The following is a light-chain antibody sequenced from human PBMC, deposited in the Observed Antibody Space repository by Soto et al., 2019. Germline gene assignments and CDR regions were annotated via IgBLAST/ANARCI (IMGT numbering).Light chain of an antibody. V-gene: IGKV1-5*01. J-gene: IGKJ5*01. CDR3: QQAYSFPIT. Sequence: IQISQSPSTLSGSVGDRVTITCRASQTISSWLAWYQQKPGKAPKLLIYDASSLESGVPSRFSGSGSGTEFTLTISSLQPDDFATYYCQQAYSFPITFGQGTRLEIK. CDR1: QTISSW. CDR2: DAS.